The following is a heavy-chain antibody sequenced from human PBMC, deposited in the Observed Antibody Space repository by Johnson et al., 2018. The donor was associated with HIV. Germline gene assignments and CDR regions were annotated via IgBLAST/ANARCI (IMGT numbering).Heavy chain of an antibody. V-gene: IGHV3-53*01. Sequence: VQLVESGGGLIQPGGSLRLSCAASGFTVSSNYMSWVRQAPGKGLEWVSVIYSGGSTYYADSVKGRFTISRDNSKNTLYLQMNSLRAEDTAVYYGARVGGGIQLWSDAFDIWGQGTMVTVSS. D-gene: IGHD5-18*01. CDR2: IYSGGST. J-gene: IGHJ3*02. CDR1: GFTVSSNY. CDR3: ARVGGGIQLWSDAFDI.